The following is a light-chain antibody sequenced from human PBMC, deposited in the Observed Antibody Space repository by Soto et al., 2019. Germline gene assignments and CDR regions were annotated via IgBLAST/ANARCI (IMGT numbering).Light chain of an antibody. CDR2: YAS. V-gene: IGKV3-11*01. CDR3: QQRSTWPLFT. CDR1: QTVSRY. J-gene: IGKJ4*01. Sequence: VLTQSPATLFLSPGERATLSCRASQTVSRYLAWYQQKPGQAPRLLIYYASNRATGIPARFSGSGSGTSYTLTMSRLEPEDFAVYYCQQRSTWPLFTFGGGTKVEI.